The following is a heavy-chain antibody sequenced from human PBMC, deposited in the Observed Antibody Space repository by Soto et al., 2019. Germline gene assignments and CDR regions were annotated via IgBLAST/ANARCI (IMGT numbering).Heavy chain of an antibody. CDR2: IYYSGST. V-gene: IGHV4-59*01. CDR3: ARYPITMVRGYSDAFDI. Sequence: QVQLQESGPGLVKPSETLSLTCTVSGGSISSYYWSWIRQPPGKGLEWIGYIYYSGSTNYHPSLTSRVIISVDTSKNQFSLKLSSVSAADTAVYYCARYPITMVRGYSDAFDIWGQGTMVTVSS. CDR1: GGSISSYY. J-gene: IGHJ3*02. D-gene: IGHD3-10*01.